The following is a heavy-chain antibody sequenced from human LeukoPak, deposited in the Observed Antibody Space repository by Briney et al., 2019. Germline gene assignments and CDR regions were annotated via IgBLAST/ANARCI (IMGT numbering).Heavy chain of an antibody. CDR3: ARLLPRYCSSTSCYPDY. CDR1: GFTFSNSW. D-gene: IGHD2-2*01. J-gene: IGHJ4*02. V-gene: IGHV3-7*01. CDR2: IKQDGSEK. Sequence: GGSLRLSCAASGFTFSNSWMSWVRQAPGKVLEWVASIKQDGSEKHYVDSVKGRFTISRDNAKNSLSLQVNSLSAEDTAVYYCARLLPRYCSSTSCYPDYWGQGNLVSVSS.